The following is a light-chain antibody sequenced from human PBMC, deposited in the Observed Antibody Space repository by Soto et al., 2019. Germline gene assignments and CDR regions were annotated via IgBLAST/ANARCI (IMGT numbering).Light chain of an antibody. CDR3: QQRGNWPVT. CDR1: PSVGSY. V-gene: IGKV3-11*01. J-gene: IGKJ1*01. Sequence: EIVLTQSPATLSLSPGERAPLSCRASPSVGSYFAWYQQKPGQAPRLLIYDASNRATGIPARFSGSGSGTDFTLTISSLEPDDFAVYYCQQRGNWPVTFGQGTRVDIK. CDR2: DAS.